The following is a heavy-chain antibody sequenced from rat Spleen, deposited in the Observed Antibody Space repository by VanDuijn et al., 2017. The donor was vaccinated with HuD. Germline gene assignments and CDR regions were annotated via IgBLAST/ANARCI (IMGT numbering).Heavy chain of an antibody. J-gene: IGHJ2*01. V-gene: IGHV5-31*01. CDR2: ITPDGSIT. CDR1: GFTFNNYW. Sequence: EVQLVESGGGLVQPGRSLKLSCVASGFTFNNYWMTWIRQAPGKGLEWVSSITPDGSITHYPDSVKGRFTISRDNAKSTLYLQMNSLRSEDTATYYWATDGDSYAHVRDYWGQGVMVTVSS. D-gene: IGHD1-12*01. CDR3: ATDGDSYAHVRDY.